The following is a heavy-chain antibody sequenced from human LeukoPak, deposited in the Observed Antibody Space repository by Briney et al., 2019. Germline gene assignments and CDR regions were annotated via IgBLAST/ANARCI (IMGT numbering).Heavy chain of an antibody. CDR3: ATIGYSSSPEHYYYYYMDV. V-gene: IGHV3-13*01. Sequence: GGSLRLSCAASGFTFSSYDIHWVRQATGKGLEWVSGIGTAGEIYYPGSVKGRFTISRENAKNSLYLQMNSLRAEDTAVYYCATIGYSSSPEHYYYYYMDVWGKGTTVTISS. CDR2: IGTAGEI. J-gene: IGHJ6*03. D-gene: IGHD6-13*01. CDR1: GFTFSSYD.